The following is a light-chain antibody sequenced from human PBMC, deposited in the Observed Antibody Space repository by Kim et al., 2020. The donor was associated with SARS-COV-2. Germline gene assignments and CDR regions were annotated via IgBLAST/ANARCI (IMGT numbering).Light chain of an antibody. CDR1: QSLLQSDGKTS. J-gene: IGKJ2*03. CDR3: MQGLQRLYS. Sequence: QPASISCKSSQSLLQSDGKTSLYWYLQKPGQPPQLLIYEVSKRFSGVPERFSGSGSGTDFTLKISRVEAEDVGLYYCMQGLQRLYSFGQGTKLEI. CDR2: EVS. V-gene: IGKV2D-29*01.